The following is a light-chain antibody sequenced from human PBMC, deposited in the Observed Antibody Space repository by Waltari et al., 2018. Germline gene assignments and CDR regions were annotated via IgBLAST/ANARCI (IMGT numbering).Light chain of an antibody. CDR2: DVS. CDR1: SLDPGSFKP. J-gene: IGLJ3*02. CDR3: SSQSSDDVVL. V-gene: IGLV2-14*03. Sequence: LILPSSGVGAPVHVHPSPRPGTSLDPGSFKPSAWYQNHPGQGPKVIIYDVSDRPSGVSARFSGSKSGNTASLTISGLQAEDEADYYCSSQSSDDVVLFGGGTKVTVL.